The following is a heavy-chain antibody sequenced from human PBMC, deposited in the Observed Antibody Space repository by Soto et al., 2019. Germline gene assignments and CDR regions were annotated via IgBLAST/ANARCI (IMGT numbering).Heavy chain of an antibody. CDR1: GFTFSSYA. CDR2: ISGSGGST. D-gene: IGHD6-19*01. J-gene: IGHJ6*02. CDR3: AKDGHGEWLVRYYYYYYGMDV. V-gene: IGHV3-23*01. Sequence: EVQLLESGGGLVQPGGSLRLSCAASGFTFSSYAMSWVRQAPGKGLEWVSAISGSGGSTYYADSVKGRFTISRDNSKNTLYLQMNSLRAEDTAVYYCAKDGHGEWLVRYYYYYYGMDVWGQGTTVTVSS.